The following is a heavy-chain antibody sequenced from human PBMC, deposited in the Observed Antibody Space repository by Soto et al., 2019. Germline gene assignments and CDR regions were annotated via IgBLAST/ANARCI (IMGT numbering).Heavy chain of an antibody. D-gene: IGHD4-17*01. CDR2: ISGGDDTT. CDR1: GFTSSAYA. Sequence: EVQLLESGGSLVQPWGSLRLSCVASGFTSSAYAMSWVRQAPGKGLEWVSTISGGDDTTYYTDSVKGRFTISRDNSKNTVYLQMNSLRAEDTAVYFCAKGVYGDYAGFDFWGQGTVVTVSS. CDR3: AKGVYGDYAGFDF. V-gene: IGHV3-23*01. J-gene: IGHJ4*02.